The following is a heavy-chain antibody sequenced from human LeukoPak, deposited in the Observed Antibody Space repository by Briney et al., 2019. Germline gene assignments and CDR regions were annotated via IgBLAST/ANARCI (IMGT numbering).Heavy chain of an antibody. Sequence: GGSLRLSCAASGFTFSSYAMSWVRQAPGKGLEWVSAISGSGGSTYYADSAKGRFTISRDNSKNTLYLQMNSLRAEDTAVYYCAKDRVRSSSELRYFDWLLGPFDYWGQGTLVTVSS. CDR2: ISGSGGST. CDR1: GFTFSSYA. CDR3: AKDRVRSSSELRYFDWLLGPFDY. V-gene: IGHV3-23*01. J-gene: IGHJ4*02. D-gene: IGHD3-9*01.